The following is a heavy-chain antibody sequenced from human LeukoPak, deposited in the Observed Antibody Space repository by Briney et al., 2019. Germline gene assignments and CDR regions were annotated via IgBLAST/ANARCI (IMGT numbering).Heavy chain of an antibody. CDR1: GGSFSGYY. V-gene: IGHV4-34*01. D-gene: IGHD4-17*01. CDR2: INHSGST. Sequence: SETLSLTCAVYGGSFSGYYWSWIRQPPGKGLEWIGEINHSGSTNYNPSLKSRVTISVDTSKNQFSLKLSSVTAADTAVYYCARGRTVTTFDYWGQGTLVTVSS. CDR3: ARGRTVTTFDY. J-gene: IGHJ4*02.